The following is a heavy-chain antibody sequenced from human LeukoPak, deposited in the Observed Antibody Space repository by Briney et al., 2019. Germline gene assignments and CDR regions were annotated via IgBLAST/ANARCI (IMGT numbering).Heavy chain of an antibody. V-gene: IGHV4-34*01. D-gene: IGHD2-15*01. Sequence: PSETLSLTCAVYGGSFSGYYWSWIRQPPGKGLEWIGEINHSGSTNYNPSLKSRVTISVDTSKNQFSLKLSSVTAADTAVYYCARGRGRSGGPYYYYGMDVWGQGTTVTASS. CDR1: GGSFSGYY. J-gene: IGHJ6*02. CDR2: INHSGST. CDR3: ARGRGRSGGPYYYYGMDV.